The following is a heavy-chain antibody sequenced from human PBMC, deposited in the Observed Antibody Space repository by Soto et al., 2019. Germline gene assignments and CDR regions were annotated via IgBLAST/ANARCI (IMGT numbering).Heavy chain of an antibody. J-gene: IGHJ6*02. D-gene: IGHD3-3*01. V-gene: IGHV4-34*01. CDR2: INHSGST. CDR3: ARVWRKTPCNLTYYYYGLDV. Sequence: SETLSLTCAVYGGSFSGYYWSWISQPPGKGLEWIGEINHSGSTNYNPSLKSRLTISVGTAKNQFSLKLSSVTAADTAVYYCARVWRKTPCNLTYYYYGLDVWGQATTVPLSS. CDR1: GGSFSGYY.